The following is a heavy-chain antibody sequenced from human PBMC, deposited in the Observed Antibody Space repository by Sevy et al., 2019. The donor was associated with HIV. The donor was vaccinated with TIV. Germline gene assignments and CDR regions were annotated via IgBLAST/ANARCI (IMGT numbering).Heavy chain of an antibody. D-gene: IGHD3-22*01. J-gene: IGHJ1*01. CDR3: ATNTNYYYNSCRTPPHFQH. Sequence: GGSLRLSCVASGFTFNVYDMNWVRQAPGKGLEWVSHITSSKSARYYADSVKGRFTISRDNAKNSLFLQMYRLGDEVPAVYYCATNTNYYYNSCRTPPHFQHWGQGTLVTVSS. CDR2: ITSSKSAR. CDR1: GFTFNVYD. V-gene: IGHV3-48*02.